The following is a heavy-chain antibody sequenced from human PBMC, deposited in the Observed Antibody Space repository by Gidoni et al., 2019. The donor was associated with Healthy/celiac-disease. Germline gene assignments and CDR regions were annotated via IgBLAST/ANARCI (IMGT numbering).Heavy chain of an antibody. V-gene: IGHV3-21*01. CDR3: ARDATREWLLPFDY. CDR2: ISSSSSYI. J-gene: IGHJ4*02. CDR1: GFTCSSYS. D-gene: IGHD3-3*01. Sequence: EVQLVESGGGLVKPGGSLRLSCAASGFTCSSYSMNWVRQAPGKGLEWVSSISSSSSYIYYADSVKGRFTIPRDNAKNSLYLQMNSLRAEDTAVYYCARDATREWLLPFDYWGQGTLVTVSS.